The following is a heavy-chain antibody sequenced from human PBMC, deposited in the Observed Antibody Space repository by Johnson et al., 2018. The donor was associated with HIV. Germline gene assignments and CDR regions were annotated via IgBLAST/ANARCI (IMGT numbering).Heavy chain of an antibody. CDR2: ISASGGST. V-gene: IGHV3-23*04. CDR1: GLTFSSYA. J-gene: IGHJ3*02. D-gene: IGHD4-17*01. CDR3: AKDRDDGDFLDAFDI. Sequence: VQVVESGGGLAQPGGSLRLSCVGSGLTFSSYAMSWVRQAPGKGLEWVSAISASGGSTYYADSVKGRFTISRDNTNNTLLLQMNSLRAEDTAVYYCAKDRDDGDFLDAFDIWGQGTVVTVSS.